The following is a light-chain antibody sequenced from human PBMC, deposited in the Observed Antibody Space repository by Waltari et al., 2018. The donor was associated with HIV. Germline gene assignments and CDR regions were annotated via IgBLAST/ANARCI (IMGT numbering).Light chain of an antibody. CDR1: SSNIGNNA. V-gene: IGLV1-36*01. Sequence: QSVLTQPPSVSEAPRQRVTISCSGSSSNIGNNAVNWYQHLPGKAPKLLIYYDDLLPSGVSDRFSGSKSGTSASLAISGLQSEDDAYYYCAAWDDSLNGYVFGTGTKVTVL. J-gene: IGLJ1*01. CDR3: AAWDDSLNGYV. CDR2: YDD.